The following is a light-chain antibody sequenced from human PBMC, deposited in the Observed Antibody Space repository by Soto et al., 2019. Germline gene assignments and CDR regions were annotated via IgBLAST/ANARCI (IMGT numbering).Light chain of an antibody. CDR2: LESSGSY. Sequence: QSVLTQSSSASASLGSSVKLTCTLSSGHSTSIIAWHQQQPGKAPRYLMRLESSGSYNKGSGIPDRFSGSSSGADRCLTISNLQFEDEADYYCETWDTNPRVFGGGTKLTVL. CDR1: SGHSTSI. J-gene: IGLJ2*01. CDR3: ETWDTNPRV. V-gene: IGLV4-60*02.